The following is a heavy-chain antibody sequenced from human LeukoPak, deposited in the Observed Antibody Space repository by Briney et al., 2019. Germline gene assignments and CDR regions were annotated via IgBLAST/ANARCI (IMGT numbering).Heavy chain of an antibody. CDR3: ARGGGYYFDY. J-gene: IGHJ4*02. D-gene: IGHD3-16*01. CDR2: IYYSGST. CDR1: GGSISRYY. V-gene: IGHV4-59*01. Sequence: PSETLSLTCTVSGGSISRYYWSWFRQPPGKGLEWIGYIYYSGSTNYNPSLKSRVTISVDTSKNQFSLKLSSVTAADTAVYYCARGGGYYFDYWGQGTLVTVSS.